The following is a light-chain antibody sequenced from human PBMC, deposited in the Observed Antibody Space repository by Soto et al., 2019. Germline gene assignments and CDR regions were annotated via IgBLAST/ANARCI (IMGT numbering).Light chain of an antibody. CDR2: ATS. CDR1: QGISNY. Sequence: DIQMTQSPSSLSASVGDRVTITCRASQGISNYLAWYQQKPGKVPKLLIYATSTLQSGVPSRFSGSGSGTDFTLTISSLQPEDVATYYCQKYNSGTFGQGTKVEIK. J-gene: IGKJ1*01. CDR3: QKYNSGT. V-gene: IGKV1-27*01.